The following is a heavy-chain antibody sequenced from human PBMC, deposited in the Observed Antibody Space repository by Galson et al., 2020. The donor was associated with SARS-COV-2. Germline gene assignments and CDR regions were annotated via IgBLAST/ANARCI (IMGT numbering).Heavy chain of an antibody. Sequence: GGSLRLSCEAPESSSTLHPIHWVRQPPGKGLGWVAVSIDEGTQEFYAESVKGRFTTSRDNPQRTLHLQMNGLRVDEAAVDYCVRDELGDNLDLDFWGQGTLVTVSS. J-gene: IGHJ4*02. CDR1: ESSSTLHP. CDR2: SIDEGTQE. V-gene: IGHV3-30*04. CDR3: VRDELGDNLDLDF. D-gene: IGHD3-16*01.